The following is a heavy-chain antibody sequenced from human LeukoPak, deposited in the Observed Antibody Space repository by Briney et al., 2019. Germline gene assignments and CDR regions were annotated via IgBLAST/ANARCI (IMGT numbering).Heavy chain of an antibody. CDR2: TYYRSKWYN. V-gene: IGHV6-1*01. J-gene: IGHJ4*02. CDR3: ARGALDITMIVVVFGY. Sequence: SQTLSLTCAISGDSVSSNSAAWNWIRQSPSSGLEWLGRTYYRSKWYNDYAVSVKSRITINPDTSKNQFFLQLNSVTPEDTAVYYCARGALDITMIVVVFGYWGQGTLVTVSS. CDR1: GDSVSSNSAA. D-gene: IGHD3-22*01.